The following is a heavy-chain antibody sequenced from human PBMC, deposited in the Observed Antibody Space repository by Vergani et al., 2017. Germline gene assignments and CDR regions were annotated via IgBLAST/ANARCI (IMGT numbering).Heavy chain of an antibody. CDR3: ANSQFTSSWPFDF. CDR2: IVPIFDKI. J-gene: IGHJ4*02. CDR1: GVTFRDFA. V-gene: IGHV1-69*13. Sequence: QVQLVQSGAEVTKPGSSVKVFCKASGVTFRDFAISWVRQAPGQGLEWMGRIVPIFDKINYAQNFQGRLTITADESANAAYMELNSLTSDDTAIYYCANSQFTSSWPFDFWGQGTPVTVSS. D-gene: IGHD3-3*01.